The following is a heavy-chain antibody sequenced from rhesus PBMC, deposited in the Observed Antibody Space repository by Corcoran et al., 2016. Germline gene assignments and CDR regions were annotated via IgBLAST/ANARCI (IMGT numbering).Heavy chain of an antibody. Sequence: QVQLRESGPAVVEPSETLSLTCAVSGVSIRCSPWWRLTRQVPGNGLEWIGAILGSRGSTEYNPSLKRRVTISKDTSNNQFSLKLRSVTAADTAVYYCARDGSNYLLFDSWGQGVLVTVSS. CDR3: ARDGSNYLLFDS. CDR2: ILGSRGST. J-gene: IGHJ4*01. V-gene: IGHV4-93*01. D-gene: IGHD2-2*01. CDR1: GVSIRCSPW.